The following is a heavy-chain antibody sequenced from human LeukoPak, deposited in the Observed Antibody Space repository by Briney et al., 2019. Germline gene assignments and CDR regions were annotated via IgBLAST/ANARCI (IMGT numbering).Heavy chain of an antibody. D-gene: IGHD5-18*01. CDR2: INQDGSEK. CDR3: ARDRRYGYYFDY. V-gene: IGHV3-7*01. J-gene: IGHJ4*02. Sequence: PGGSLRLSCAASGFSFSSYWMTWVRQTPGKGLEWVANINQDGSEKYYVDSVKGRFTISRDNAKNSLYLQMNSLRAEDTAVYYCARDRRYGYYFDYWGQGILVTVSS. CDR1: GFSFSSYW.